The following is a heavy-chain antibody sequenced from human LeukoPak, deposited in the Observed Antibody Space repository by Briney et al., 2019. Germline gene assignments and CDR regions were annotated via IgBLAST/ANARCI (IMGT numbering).Heavy chain of an antibody. J-gene: IGHJ3*02. Sequence: GGSLRLSCAASGFTFSDYYMSWIRQAPGKGLEWVSYISSSGSTIYYADSVKGRFTISRDNAKNSLYLQMNSLRAEDTAVYYCASPSRLGAKCGHDAFDIWGQGTMVTVSS. V-gene: IGHV3-11*04. D-gene: IGHD1-26*01. CDR2: ISSSGSTI. CDR3: ASPSRLGAKCGHDAFDI. CDR1: GFTFSDYY.